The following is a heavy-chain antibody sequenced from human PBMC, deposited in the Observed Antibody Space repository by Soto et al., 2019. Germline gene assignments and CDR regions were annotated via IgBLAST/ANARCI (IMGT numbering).Heavy chain of an antibody. Sequence: ASVKVSCKASGYTFTSYYMHWVRQAPGQGLEWMGIINPSGGSTSYAQKFQGRVTMTRDTSTSTVYMELSSLRSEDTAVYYCARDQSVGELELGQPEYYYYGMDVWGQGTTVTVSS. D-gene: IGHD1-7*01. CDR3: ARDQSVGELELGQPEYYYYGMDV. J-gene: IGHJ6*02. CDR1: GYTFTSYY. V-gene: IGHV1-46*01. CDR2: INPSGGST.